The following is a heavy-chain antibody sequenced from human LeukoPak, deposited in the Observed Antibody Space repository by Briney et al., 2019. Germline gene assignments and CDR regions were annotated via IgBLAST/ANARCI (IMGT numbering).Heavy chain of an antibody. V-gene: IGHV4-31*03. CDR1: GGSTSSGGYY. D-gene: IGHD1-14*01. Sequence: SETLSLTCTVSGGSTSSGGYYWSWIRQHPGKGLEWIGYIYYSGSTYYNPSLKSRVTISVDTSKNQFSLKLSSVTAADTAVYYCARDYPREPGFDPWGQGTLVTVSS. J-gene: IGHJ5*02. CDR3: ARDYPREPGFDP. CDR2: IYYSGST.